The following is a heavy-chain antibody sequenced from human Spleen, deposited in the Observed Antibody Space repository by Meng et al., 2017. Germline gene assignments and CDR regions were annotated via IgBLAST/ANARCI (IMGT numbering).Heavy chain of an antibody. Sequence: VQVGDAGGGLIGPGASLRRSCAASGYTFDDYDMTWVRQAAGKGLEWVSGINWNGGRTGYADSVKGRFTISRDNAKNSLYLQMNSLRAEDTALYHCARDVGSSGYYYFDYWGQGTLVTVSS. CDR3: ARDVGSSGYYYFDY. J-gene: IGHJ4*02. CDR2: INWNGGRT. D-gene: IGHD3-22*01. V-gene: IGHV3-20*01. CDR1: GYTFDDYD.